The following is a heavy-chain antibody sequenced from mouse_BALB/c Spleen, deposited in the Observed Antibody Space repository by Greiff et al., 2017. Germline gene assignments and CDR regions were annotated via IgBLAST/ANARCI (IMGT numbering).Heavy chain of an antibody. D-gene: IGHD1-2*01. CDR2: ISSGGGNT. CDR1: GFTFSSYT. V-gene: IGHV5-9*03. Sequence: EVKVVESGGGLVKPGGSLKLSCAASGFTFSSYTMSWVRQTPEKRLEWVATISSGGGNTYYPDSVKGRFTISRDNAKNNLYLQMSSLRSEDTALYYCAREAYGYYFDYWGQGTTLTVSS. CDR3: AREAYGYYFDY. J-gene: IGHJ2*01.